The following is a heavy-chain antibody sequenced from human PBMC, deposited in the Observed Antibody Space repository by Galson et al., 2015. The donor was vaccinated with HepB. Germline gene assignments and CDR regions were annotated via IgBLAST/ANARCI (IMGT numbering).Heavy chain of an antibody. CDR2: ISGRDVTT. J-gene: IGHJ3*02. D-gene: IGHD6-19*01. Sequence: SLRLSCAASGFSFSNYAMTWVRQPPGQGLQWVATISGRDVTTFDADSVKGQFTISRDNSKNTLYLEMNHLRADDTAVYFCAKSKDSGWSYNAFDIWGQGTMVTVSS. CDR3: AKSKDSGWSYNAFDI. V-gene: IGHV3-23*01. CDR1: GFSFSNYA.